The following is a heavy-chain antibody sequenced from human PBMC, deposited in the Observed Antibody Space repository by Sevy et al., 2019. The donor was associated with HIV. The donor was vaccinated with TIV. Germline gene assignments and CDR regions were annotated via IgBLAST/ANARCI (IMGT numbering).Heavy chain of an antibody. Sequence: SETLSLTCTVSGGSISSSSYYWGWIRQPPGKGLEWIGSIYYSGSTYYNPSLKSRVTISVDTSKNQFSLKLGSVTAADTAVYYCARAYSSGWYIDYWGQGTLVTVSS. CDR3: ARAYSSGWYIDY. V-gene: IGHV4-39*01. CDR2: IYYSGST. J-gene: IGHJ4*02. CDR1: GGSISSSSYY. D-gene: IGHD6-19*01.